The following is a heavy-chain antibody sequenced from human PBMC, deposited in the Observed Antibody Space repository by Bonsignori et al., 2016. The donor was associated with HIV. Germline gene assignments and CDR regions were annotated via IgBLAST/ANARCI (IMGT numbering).Heavy chain of an antibody. CDR1: GGTFSSYA. J-gene: IGHJ4*02. Sequence: SVKVSCKASGGTFSSYAISWVRQAPGQGLEWMGGIIPILGIANYAQKFQGRVTITADESTSTAYMELSSLRSEDTAVYYCARPYYYDSSGYQSYFDYWGQGTLVTVSS. CDR2: IIPILGIA. CDR3: ARPYYYDSSGYQSYFDY. V-gene: IGHV1-69*10. D-gene: IGHD3-22*01.